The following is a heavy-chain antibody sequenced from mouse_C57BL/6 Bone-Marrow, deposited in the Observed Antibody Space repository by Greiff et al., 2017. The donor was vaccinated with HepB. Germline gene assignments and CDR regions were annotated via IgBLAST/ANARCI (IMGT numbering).Heavy chain of an antibody. CDR3: ALNLDY. CDR2: INPNYGTT. Sequence: VKQSNGKSLEWIGVINPNYGTTSYNQKFKGKATLTVDQSSSTAYMQLNSLTSEDSAVYYCALNLDYWGQGTSVTVSS. J-gene: IGHJ4*01. D-gene: IGHD1-3*01. V-gene: IGHV1-39*01.